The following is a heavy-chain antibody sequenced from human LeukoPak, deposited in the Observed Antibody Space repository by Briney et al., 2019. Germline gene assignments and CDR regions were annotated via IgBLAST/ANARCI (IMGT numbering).Heavy chain of an antibody. CDR1: GFTFSSYA. J-gene: IGHJ4*02. D-gene: IGHD3-10*01. CDR3: AKQVVRGVTSRVTFDY. CDR2: ISGSGGST. V-gene: IGHV3-23*01. Sequence: GGSLRLSCAASGFTFSSYAMSWVRQAPGKGLEWVSAISGSGGSTYYADSVKGRFTISRDNSKNTLYLQMNSLRAEDTAVYYCAKQVVRGVTSRVTFDYWGQGTLVTVSS.